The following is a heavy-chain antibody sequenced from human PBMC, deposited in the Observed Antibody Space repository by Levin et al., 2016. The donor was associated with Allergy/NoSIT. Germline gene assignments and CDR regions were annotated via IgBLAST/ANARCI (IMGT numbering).Heavy chain of an antibody. V-gene: IGHV3-23*01. J-gene: IGHJ5*02. CDR2: ISGSGGST. CDR3: AKGQSTVPHAANWLDP. Sequence: GGSLRLSCAASELTFSNYAMSWVRQAPGKGLEWVSAISGSGGSTYYADSVKGRFTISRDNSKNTLYLQMNSLKAEDTAVYYCAKGQSTVPHAANWLDPWGQGTLVTVSS. D-gene: IGHD4-17*01. CDR1: ELTFSNYA.